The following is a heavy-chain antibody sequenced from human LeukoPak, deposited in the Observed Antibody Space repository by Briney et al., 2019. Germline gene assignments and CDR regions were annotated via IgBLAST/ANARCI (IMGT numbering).Heavy chain of an antibody. V-gene: IGHV3-23*01. CDR2: ISGSGGST. CDR3: ASKRTKWPTDFDY. CDR1: GFTFSSYA. Sequence: TGGSLRLSCAASGFTFSSYAMSWVRQAPGKGLECVTAISGSGGSTYYADSVKGRFTISRDNSKNTLYLQMNSLRAEDTAVYYCASKRTKWPTDFDYWGQGTLVTVSS. D-gene: IGHD1-7*01. J-gene: IGHJ4*02.